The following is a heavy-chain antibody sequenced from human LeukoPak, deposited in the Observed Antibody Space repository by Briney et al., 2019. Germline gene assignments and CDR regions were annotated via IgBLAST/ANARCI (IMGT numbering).Heavy chain of an antibody. D-gene: IGHD6-19*01. J-gene: IGHJ4*02. V-gene: IGHV1-2*02. CDR3: ARAPRVAVAVGFDY. Sequence: ASVKVSCKASGYTFTGYYMHWVRQAPGQGLEWMGWINPNSGGTNYAQKFQGRVTMTRDTSISTAYMELSSLRSEDTAVYYCARAPRVAVAVGFDYWGQGTLVTVSS. CDR1: GYTFTGYY. CDR2: INPNSGGT.